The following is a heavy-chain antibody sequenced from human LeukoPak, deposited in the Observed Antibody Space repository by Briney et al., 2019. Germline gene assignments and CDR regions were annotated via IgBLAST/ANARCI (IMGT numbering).Heavy chain of an antibody. CDR2: IKYDGSAT. Sequence: TGGSLRLSCAASGFTFSNYWMHWIRQVPGKGLVWVSHIKYDGSATNFADSVKGRFTIFRDNAKNTLYLQMNSLRAEDTAVYYCVSGSLQSGYNFDYWGQGALVTVSS. D-gene: IGHD3-3*01. V-gene: IGHV3-74*01. CDR1: GFTFSNYW. CDR3: VSGSLQSGYNFDY. J-gene: IGHJ4*02.